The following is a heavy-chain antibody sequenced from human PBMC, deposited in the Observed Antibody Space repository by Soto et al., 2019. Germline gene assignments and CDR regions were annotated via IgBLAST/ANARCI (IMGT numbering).Heavy chain of an antibody. CDR3: ARALRSYQLPPPSWFVS. Sequence: PGGSLRLSCAASGFTFSSYAMSWVRQAPGKGLEWVSAISGSGGSTYYADSVKGRFTISRDNSKNTLYLQMNSLRAEDTAVYYCARALRSYQLPPPSWFVSWGQGTLVTVSS. CDR1: GFTFSSYA. V-gene: IGHV3-23*01. J-gene: IGHJ5*01. D-gene: IGHD2-2*01. CDR2: ISGSGGST.